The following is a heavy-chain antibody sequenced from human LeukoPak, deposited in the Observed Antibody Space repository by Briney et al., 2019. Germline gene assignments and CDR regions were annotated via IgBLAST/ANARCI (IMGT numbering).Heavy chain of an antibody. V-gene: IGHV3-23*01. D-gene: IGHD6-13*01. CDR2: ISGSGGST. CDR3: AKVRSSSWYGNWYFDL. CDR1: GFTFNKAW. J-gene: IGHJ2*01. Sequence: GGSLRLSCVASGFTFNKAWMSWVRQAPGKGLEWVSAISGSGGSTYYADSVKGRFTISRDNSKNTLYLQMNSLRAEDTAVYYCAKVRSSSWYGNWYFDLWGRGTLVTVSS.